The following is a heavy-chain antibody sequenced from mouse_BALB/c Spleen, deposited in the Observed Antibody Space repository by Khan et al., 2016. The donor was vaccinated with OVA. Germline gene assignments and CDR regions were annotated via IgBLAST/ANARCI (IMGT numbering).Heavy chain of an antibody. CDR2: IDPENGNT. V-gene: IGHV14-1*02. CDR3: ARDGYSPWFAD. D-gene: IGHD2-3*01. J-gene: IGHJ3*01. Sequence: EVELVESGAELVRPGALVNLSCKASGFNIKDYYMHWVKQRPEQGLVWIGRIDPENGNTIYDPKFQGKASITSDTSSNTAYLQLSSLTSEDTAVYYCARDGYSPWFADWGQGTLVTVSA. CDR1: GFNIKDYY.